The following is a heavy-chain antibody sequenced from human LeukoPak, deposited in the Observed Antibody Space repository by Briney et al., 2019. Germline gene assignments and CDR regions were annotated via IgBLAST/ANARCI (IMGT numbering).Heavy chain of an antibody. CDR1: GGSISSGSYY. CDR3: ARDLSTYSSGWSEAFDI. Sequence: SETLSLTCTVSGGSISSGSYYWSWIRQPAGEGLEWIGRIYTSGSTNYNPSLKSRVTISVDTSKNQFSMKLSSVTAADTAVYYCARDLSTYSSGWSEAFDIWGQGTMVTVSS. J-gene: IGHJ3*02. CDR2: IYTSGST. D-gene: IGHD6-19*01. V-gene: IGHV4-61*02.